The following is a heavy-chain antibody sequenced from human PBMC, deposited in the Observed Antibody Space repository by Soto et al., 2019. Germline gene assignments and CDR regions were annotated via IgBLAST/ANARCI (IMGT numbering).Heavy chain of an antibody. D-gene: IGHD1-26*01. CDR2: VSYDEVNK. CDR1: GFTFSNFG. Sequence: QVHLLESGGGVVQPGRSLRLSCVASGFTFSNFGIHWVRQAPGKGLEWLAVVSYDEVNKFYADSVRGRFTISRDNSKDTVYLQINSLRRDDTAMYFCAKVTAEYSGVAIDHWGQGTLVTVSS. CDR3: AKVTAEYSGVAIDH. V-gene: IGHV3-30*18. J-gene: IGHJ4*02.